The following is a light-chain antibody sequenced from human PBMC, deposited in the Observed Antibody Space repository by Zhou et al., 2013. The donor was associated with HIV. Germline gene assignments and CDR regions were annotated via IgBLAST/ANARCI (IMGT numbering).Light chain of an antibody. CDR3: MRST. Sequence: DIVMTQSPLSLPVTPGEPASISCRSSQSLLHSNGYNYLDWYLQKPGQSPQLLIYLGSNRASGVPDRFSGSGSGTDFTLKISRVEAEDVGVYYCMRSTFGQGTKLEIK. CDR2: LGS. V-gene: IGKV2-28*01. J-gene: IGKJ2*02. CDR1: QSLLHSNGYNY.